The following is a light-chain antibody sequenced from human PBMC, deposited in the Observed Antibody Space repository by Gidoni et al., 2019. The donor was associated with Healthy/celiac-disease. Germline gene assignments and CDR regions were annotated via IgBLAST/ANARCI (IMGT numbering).Light chain of an antibody. CDR3: SSYTSSSTLGVV. J-gene: IGLJ2*01. V-gene: IGLV2-14*01. CDR1: SSDVGGYNY. Sequence: QSALTQPASVSGSPGQSITIPCPGTSSDVGGYNYVSWYQQHPGKAPKLMIYEVSNRPSGVSNRFSGSKSGNTASLTISGLQAEDEADYYCSSYTSSSTLGVVFGGGTKLTVL. CDR2: EVS.